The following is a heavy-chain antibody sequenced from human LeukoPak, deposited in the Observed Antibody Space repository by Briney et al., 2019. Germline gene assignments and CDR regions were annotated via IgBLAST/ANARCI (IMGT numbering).Heavy chain of an antibody. CDR2: INHSGST. D-gene: IGHD5-18*01. J-gene: IGHJ4*02. CDR3: AREYSYGYFPFGY. V-gene: IGHV4-34*01. Sequence: SETLSLTCAVYGGSFSGYYWSWIRQPPGKGLEWIGEINHSGSTNYNPSLKSRVTISVDTSKNQFSLKLSSVTAADTAVYYCAREYSYGYFPFGYWGQGTLVTVSS. CDR1: GGSFSGYY.